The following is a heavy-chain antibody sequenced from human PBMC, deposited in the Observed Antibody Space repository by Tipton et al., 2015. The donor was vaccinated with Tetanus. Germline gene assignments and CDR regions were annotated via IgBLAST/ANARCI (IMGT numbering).Heavy chain of an antibody. CDR1: GGSTRDFY. V-gene: IGHV4-4*07. J-gene: IGHJ3*02. CDR3: ARVLRYSTRGGWDDAFDI. D-gene: IGHD2-8*02. Sequence: GLVKPSENLSLNCTVSGGSTRDFYWTWIRQAAGKRLEWIGRIYTSRITIYNPSLKSRVSMSMDTSRNQFSLELSSVTVADTALYFCARVLRYSTRGGWDDAFDIWGQGTMVTVSS. CDR2: IYTSRIT.